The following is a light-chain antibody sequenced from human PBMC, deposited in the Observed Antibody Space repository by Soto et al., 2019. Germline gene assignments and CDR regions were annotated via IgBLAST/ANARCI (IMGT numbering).Light chain of an antibody. Sequence: QSVLTQPASVSGSPGQSITISCTGTNSDVGGYSYVSWYQQHPVKAPKLMIYEVSNRPSGVSNRFSGSKSGNTASLTISGLQAEDEADYYCSSYTSSSTPYVSGTGTKVTVL. CDR1: NSDVGGYSY. CDR2: EVS. J-gene: IGLJ1*01. V-gene: IGLV2-14*01. CDR3: SSYTSSSTPYV.